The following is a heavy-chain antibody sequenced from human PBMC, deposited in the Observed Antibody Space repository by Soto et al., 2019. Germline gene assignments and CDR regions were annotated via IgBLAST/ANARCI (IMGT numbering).Heavy chain of an antibody. V-gene: IGHV4-31*03. CDR2: IYYSGST. CDR1: GGSIRRGAYY. J-gene: IGHJ3*02. Sequence: SDTLSLTCPGSGGSIRRGAYYWSSIRQQPGKGLEWIGNIYYSGSTYYNPSHKSRVTISVDTSKNQFSLKLSSVTAADTAVYYCARVGSYHSTAFDIWGQGTMVT. CDR3: ARVGSYHSTAFDI. D-gene: IGHD3-10*01.